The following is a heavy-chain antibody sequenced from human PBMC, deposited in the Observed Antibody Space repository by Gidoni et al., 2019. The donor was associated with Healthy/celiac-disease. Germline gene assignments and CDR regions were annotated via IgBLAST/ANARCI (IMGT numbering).Heavy chain of an antibody. V-gene: IGHV3-30*18. Sequence: QVQLVESGGGVVQPGRSLRLSCAASGFTFSSYGMHWVRQAPGKGLEWVAVISYDGSNKYYADSVKGRFTISRDNSKNTLYLQMNSLRAEDTAVYYCAKEAAVVPAAPLLDYWGQGTLVTVSS. CDR2: ISYDGSNK. CDR1: GFTFSSYG. D-gene: IGHD2-2*01. CDR3: AKEAAVVPAAPLLDY. J-gene: IGHJ4*02.